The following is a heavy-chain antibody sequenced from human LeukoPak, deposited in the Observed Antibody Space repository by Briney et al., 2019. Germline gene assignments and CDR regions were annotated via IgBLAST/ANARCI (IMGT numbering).Heavy chain of an antibody. D-gene: IGHD3-22*01. CDR3: ARPPHDSSGYFDAFDI. CDR1: GYSFTSYW. CDR2: IYPGDSDT. J-gene: IGHJ3*02. V-gene: IGHV5-51*01. Sequence: GESLKISCKGPGYSFTSYWIGWVRQMPGKGLGWMGIIYPGDSDTRYSPSFQGQVTISADKSISTAYLQWSSLKASDTAMYYCARPPHDSSGYFDAFDIWGQGTMVTVSS.